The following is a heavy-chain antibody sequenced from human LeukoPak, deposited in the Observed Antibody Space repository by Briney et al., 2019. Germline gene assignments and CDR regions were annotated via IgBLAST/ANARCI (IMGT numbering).Heavy chain of an antibody. CDR1: GGSVSSGTYY. J-gene: IGHJ6*02. V-gene: IGHV4-61*01. CDR2: IYYSGST. CDR3: ARIRTDYDFWSGYKYYYYGMDV. D-gene: IGHD3-3*01. Sequence: SETLSLTCTVSGGSVSSGTYYWSWIRQPPGKGLEWIGYIYYSGSTNYNPSLKSRVTISVDKSKNQFSLKLSSVTAADTAVYYCARIRTDYDFWSGYKYYYYGMDVWGQGTTVTVSS.